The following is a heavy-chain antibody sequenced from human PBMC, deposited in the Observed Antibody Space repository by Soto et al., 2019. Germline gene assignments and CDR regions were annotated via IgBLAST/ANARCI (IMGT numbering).Heavy chain of an antibody. CDR2: IKQDGSEK. J-gene: IGHJ4*02. CDR1: GFTFSSYW. D-gene: IGHD5-18*01. CDR3: ARDAAMVRDYFDY. Sequence: PGGSLRLSCAASGFTFSSYWMSWVRQAPGKGLEWVANIKQDGSEKYYVDSVKGRFTISRDNAKNSLYLQMNSLRAEDTAVYYCARDAAMVRDYFDYWGQGTLVTVSS. V-gene: IGHV3-7*05.